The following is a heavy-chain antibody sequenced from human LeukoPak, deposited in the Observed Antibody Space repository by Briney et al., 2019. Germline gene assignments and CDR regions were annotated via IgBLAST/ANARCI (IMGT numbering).Heavy chain of an antibody. J-gene: IGHJ4*02. CDR2: IYWDDDK. CDR3: AHRFFEVAGFDY. V-gene: IGHV2-5*02. CDR1: GFSLRTSGVG. Sequence: ESGPTLVHPTQPLTLTCTFSGFSLRTSGVGVGWIRQPPGKALEWLALIYWDDDKRYSPSLKSRLTITKDTSKNQVVLTMTNMDPVDTATYYCAHRFFEVAGFDYWGQGTLVTVSS. D-gene: IGHD2-21*01.